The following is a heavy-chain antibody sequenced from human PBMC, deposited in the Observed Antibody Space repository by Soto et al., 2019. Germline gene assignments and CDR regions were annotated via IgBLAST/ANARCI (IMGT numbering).Heavy chain of an antibody. V-gene: IGHV3-33*01. CDR3: ARAYDFWTGYGMDV. D-gene: IGHD3-3*01. CDR2: IWYDGSNK. Sequence: GGSLRLSCAASGFTFSSYGMHWVRQAPGKGLEWVAVIWYDGSNKYYADSVKGRFTISRDNSKNTLYLQMNSLRAEDTAVYYCARAYDFWTGYGMDVWGQGTTVTVSS. J-gene: IGHJ6*02. CDR1: GFTFSSYG.